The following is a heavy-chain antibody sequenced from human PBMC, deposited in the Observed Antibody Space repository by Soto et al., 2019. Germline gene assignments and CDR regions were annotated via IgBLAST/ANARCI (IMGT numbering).Heavy chain of an antibody. Sequence: QITLKEAGPTLVKPTETLTLTCTFSGFSFTTTRMGVGWTRQPPGKALEWLAIIYWDGESRYNPLLRRRLTLTEDTSKNQVVITITNMDSKDTATYYCAQRDSTGTTTYFDSWGQGIPVTVAS. D-gene: IGHD1-1*01. J-gene: IGHJ4*02. CDR3: AQRDSTGTTTYFDS. CDR1: GFSFTTTRMG. V-gene: IGHV2-5*02. CDR2: IYWDGES.